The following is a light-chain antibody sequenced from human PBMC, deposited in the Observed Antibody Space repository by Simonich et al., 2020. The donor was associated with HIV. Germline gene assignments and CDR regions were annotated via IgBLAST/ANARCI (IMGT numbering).Light chain of an antibody. CDR2: GNS. CDR3: QSYDNSLSGHVV. CDR1: SSNIESNP. J-gene: IGLJ2*01. Sequence: QSVLTQPPSASGTPGQRVTISCSGSSSNIESNPVNWYQQFPGTAPKLLIYGNSNRPSGVPDRFSGSKSATSASLAITELQTEDEADYYCQSYDNSLSGHVVFGGGTKLTVL. V-gene: IGLV1-44*01.